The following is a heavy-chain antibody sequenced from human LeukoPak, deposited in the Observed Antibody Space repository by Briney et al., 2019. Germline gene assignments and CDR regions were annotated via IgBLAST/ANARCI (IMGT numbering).Heavy chain of an antibody. Sequence: ASVEVSCKASGYTFTSYGISWVRQAPGQGLEWMGWISAYNGNTNYAQKLQGRVTMTTDTSTSTAYIELRSLRSDDTAVYYCARRSQRFLEWLPHFDYWGQGTLVTVSS. CDR3: ARRSQRFLEWLPHFDY. J-gene: IGHJ4*02. D-gene: IGHD3-3*01. V-gene: IGHV1-18*01. CDR2: ISAYNGNT. CDR1: GYTFTSYG.